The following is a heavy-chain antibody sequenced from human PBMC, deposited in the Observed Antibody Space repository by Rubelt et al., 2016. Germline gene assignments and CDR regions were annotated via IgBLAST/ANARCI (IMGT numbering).Heavy chain of an antibody. D-gene: IGHD6-19*01. CDR2: IDPSDSYT. V-gene: IGHV5-10-1*03. CDR1: GYSFTSYW. Sequence: EVQLVQSGAEVKKPGESLRISCKGSGYSFTSYWISWVRQMPGKGLEWMGRIDPSDSYTNHCPSFQGHVTILSDRAISTAYLQWSSLKASDTARYYCARQPGSRIAVDWGQGTLVTVSS. J-gene: IGHJ4*02. CDR3: ARQPGSRIAVD.